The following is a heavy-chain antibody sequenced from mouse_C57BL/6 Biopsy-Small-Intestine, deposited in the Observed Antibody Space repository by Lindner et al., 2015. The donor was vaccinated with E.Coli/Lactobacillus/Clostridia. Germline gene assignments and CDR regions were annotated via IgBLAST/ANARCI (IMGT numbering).Heavy chain of an antibody. CDR3: ARVPIDTAMVYLSYDY. J-gene: IGHJ4*01. CDR2: ISGYNQNT. CDR1: GYTFSSYG. V-gene: IGHV1-14*01. D-gene: IGHD1-1*02. Sequence: SVKVSCKASGYTFSSYGITWVRQAPGQGFEWMGWISGYNQNTQYARKLQGRVTMTTDTSTSTAYMELRSLRSDDTAVYYCARVPIDTAMVYLSYDYWGQGTLVTVSS.